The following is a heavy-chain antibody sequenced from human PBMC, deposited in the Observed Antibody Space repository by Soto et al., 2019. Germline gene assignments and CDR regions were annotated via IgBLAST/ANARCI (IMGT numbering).Heavy chain of an antibody. Sequence: PSETLSLTCRVSGGSIGSPNFYWSWIRQHPGKGLEWLGYVYYNGTTYYNPSLKSRVTISVDTSKNQFSLKLSSVTAADTAVYYCAIYDSSASRGFQPWGQGTLVTSPQ. CDR2: VYYNGTT. CDR3: AIYDSSASRGFQP. J-gene: IGHJ1*01. V-gene: IGHV4-31*03. D-gene: IGHD3-22*01. CDR1: GGSIGSPNFY.